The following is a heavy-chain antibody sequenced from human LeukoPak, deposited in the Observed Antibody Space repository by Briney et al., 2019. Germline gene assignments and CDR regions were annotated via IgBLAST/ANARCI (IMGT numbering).Heavy chain of an antibody. CDR3: ARGKWELESGEAFDI. V-gene: IGHV4-59*01. J-gene: IGHJ3*02. CDR1: GGSISSYY. D-gene: IGHD1-26*01. CDR2: FYYGGST. Sequence: PSETLSLTCTVSGGSISSYYWSWIRQPPGKGLEWIGYFYYGGSTNYNPSLKSRVTISVDTSKNQFSLKLTSVTAADTAVYYCARGKWELESGEAFDIWGQGTMVTVSS.